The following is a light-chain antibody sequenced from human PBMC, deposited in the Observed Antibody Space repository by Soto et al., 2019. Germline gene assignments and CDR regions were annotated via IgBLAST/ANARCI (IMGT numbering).Light chain of an antibody. V-gene: IGKV3-11*01. CDR1: QSVGRY. J-gene: IGKJ1*01. Sequence: EIVLTQSPDTLSLSPGEGATLSCRASQSVGRYLAWFQQKPGQAPSLLIYDASNRATGIPARFSGSGSGTDFTLTISSLEPEDFALYYCQQRSAWPRTFGRGTKVEIK. CDR3: QQRSAWPRT. CDR2: DAS.